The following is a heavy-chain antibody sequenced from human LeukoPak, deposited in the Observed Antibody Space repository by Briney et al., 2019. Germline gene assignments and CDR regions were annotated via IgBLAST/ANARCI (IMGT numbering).Heavy chain of an antibody. CDR3: ATLTGTDVDAFDI. V-gene: IGHV1-69*13. CDR1: GGTFSSYV. J-gene: IGHJ3*02. Sequence: SVKVSCKASGGTFSSYVISWVRQAPGQGLEWMGGIIPIFGTANYAQKFQGRVTITADESTSTAYMELSSLRSEDTAVYYCATLTGTDVDAFDIWGQGTMVTVSS. CDR2: IIPIFGTA. D-gene: IGHD1/OR15-1a*01.